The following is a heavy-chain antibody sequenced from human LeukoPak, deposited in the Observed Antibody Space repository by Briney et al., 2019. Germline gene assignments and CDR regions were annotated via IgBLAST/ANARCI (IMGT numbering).Heavy chain of an antibody. CDR2: MNPNSGNT. CDR1: GYTFTGYY. J-gene: IGHJ6*02. V-gene: IGHV1-8*02. Sequence: ASVKVSCKASGYTFTGYYMHWVRQAPGQGLEWMGWMNPNSGNTSYAQKFQGRVTMTRNTSISTAYMELSSLRSEDTAVYYCAIYIAAPSYYYGMDVWGQGTTVTVSS. D-gene: IGHD6-6*01. CDR3: AIYIAAPSYYYGMDV.